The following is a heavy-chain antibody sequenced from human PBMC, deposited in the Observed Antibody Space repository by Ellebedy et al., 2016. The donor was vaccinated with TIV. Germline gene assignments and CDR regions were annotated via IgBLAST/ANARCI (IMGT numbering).Heavy chain of an antibody. V-gene: IGHV3-21*04. J-gene: IGHJ4*02. CDR1: GFTFSSYS. Sequence: GGSLRLSCAASGFTFSSYSMNWVRQAPGKGLEWVSSISSGSSYIYYADSVKGRFTISRDNAKNSLYLQMNSLTAADTAVYYCARSSSGSGKFDYWGQGTQVTVSS. D-gene: IGHD1-26*01. CDR3: ARSSSGSGKFDY. CDR2: ISSGSSYI.